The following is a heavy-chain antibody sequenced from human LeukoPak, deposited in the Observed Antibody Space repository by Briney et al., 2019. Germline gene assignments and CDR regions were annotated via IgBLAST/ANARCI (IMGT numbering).Heavy chain of an antibody. CDR3: ARLGVPTSIAAAGYYYYGMDV. CDR2: ISSSSSYI. Sequence: GGSLRLSCAASGFTFRNFGMHWVRQAPGKGLEWVSSISSSSSYIYYADSVKGRFTISRDNAKNSLYLQMNSLRAEDTAVYYCARLGVPTSIAAAGYYYYGMDVWGQGTTVTVSS. CDR1: GFTFRNFG. V-gene: IGHV3-21*01. D-gene: IGHD6-13*01. J-gene: IGHJ6*02.